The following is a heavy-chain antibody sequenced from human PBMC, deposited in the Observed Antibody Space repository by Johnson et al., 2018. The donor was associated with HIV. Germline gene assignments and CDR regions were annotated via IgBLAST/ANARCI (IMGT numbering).Heavy chain of an antibody. Sequence: VRLVESGGGVVRPGGSLRLSCAASGFTFYNYAMSWVRQTPGKGLEWVSGINWHGGSTCYADSVKGRFTISRDNTKNSVYLQMNSLRVEDTAFYYCARDGWEQRGETVGDGFDIWGQGTMVTVSS. CDR2: INWHGGST. CDR3: ARDGWEQRGETVGDGFDI. CDR1: GFTFYNYA. J-gene: IGHJ3*02. D-gene: IGHD1-26*01. V-gene: IGHV3-20*04.